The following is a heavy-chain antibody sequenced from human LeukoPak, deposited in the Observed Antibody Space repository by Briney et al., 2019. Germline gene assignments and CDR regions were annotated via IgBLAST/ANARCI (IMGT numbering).Heavy chain of an antibody. D-gene: IGHD3-3*01. Sequence: SQTLSLTCTVSGGSISSGGYYWSWIRQPAGKGLEWIGRIYTSGSTNYNPSLKSRVTMSVDTSKNQFSLKLSSVTAADTAVYYCARGPRFSGFDPWGQGTLVTVSS. V-gene: IGHV4-61*02. J-gene: IGHJ5*02. CDR1: GGSISSGGYY. CDR3: ARGPRFSGFDP. CDR2: IYTSGST.